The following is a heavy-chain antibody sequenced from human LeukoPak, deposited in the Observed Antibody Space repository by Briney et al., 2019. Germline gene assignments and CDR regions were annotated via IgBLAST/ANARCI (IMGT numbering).Heavy chain of an antibody. CDR1: GFTFSSYA. CDR2: ISYDGSNK. V-gene: IGHV3-30-3*01. Sequence: GRSLRLSCAASGFTFSSYAMHWVRQAPGKGLEWVAVISYDGSNKYYADSVKGRFTISRDNSKNTLYLQMNSLRAEDTAVCYCATEDTALFDYWGQGTLVTVSS. D-gene: IGHD5-18*01. J-gene: IGHJ4*02. CDR3: ATEDTALFDY.